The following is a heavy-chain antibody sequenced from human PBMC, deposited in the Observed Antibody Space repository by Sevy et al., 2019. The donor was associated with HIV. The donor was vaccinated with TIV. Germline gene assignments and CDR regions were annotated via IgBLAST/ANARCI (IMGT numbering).Heavy chain of an antibody. J-gene: IGHJ4*02. Sequence: GESLKISCQGSGYSFTSHWIGWVRHMPGKGLEWMGIIYPEDSETRYSPSFQGQVTFSADKSISTAYLQWNSLKASDTAMYYCATSRSGYFDSSGYYIYWGQGTLVTVSS. CDR3: ATSRSGYFDSSGYYIY. CDR2: IYPEDSET. V-gene: IGHV5-51*01. D-gene: IGHD3-22*01. CDR1: GYSFTSHW.